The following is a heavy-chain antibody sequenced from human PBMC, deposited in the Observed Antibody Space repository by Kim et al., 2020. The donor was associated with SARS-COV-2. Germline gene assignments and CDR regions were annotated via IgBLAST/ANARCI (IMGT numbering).Heavy chain of an antibody. Sequence: GGSLRLSCAASGFTVSSNYMSWVRQAPGKGLEWVSVIYSGGSTYYADSVKGRFTISRDNSKNTLYLQMNSLRAEDTAVYYCAGKSWRIGAYGLGIWGQGTMVTVSS. CDR2: IYSGGST. CDR1: GFTVSSNY. J-gene: IGHJ3*02. CDR3: AGKSWRIGAYGLGI. D-gene: IGHD3-16*01. V-gene: IGHV3-66*01.